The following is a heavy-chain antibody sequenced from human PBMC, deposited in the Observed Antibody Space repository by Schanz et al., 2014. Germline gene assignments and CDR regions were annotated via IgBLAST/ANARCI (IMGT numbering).Heavy chain of an antibody. CDR3: ARDSGSHYLVDY. CDR2: IGGSGDST. V-gene: IGHV3-23*01. Sequence: EVQLLESGGGLVQPGGSLRLSCAASGFTFSNHALSWVRQAPGKGLEWVSGIGGSGDSTHYADSVRGRFTISRDNAKNSLYLQMNSLRAEDTAVYYCARDSGSHYLVDYWGQGTLVTVSS. CDR1: GFTFSNHA. D-gene: IGHD1-26*01. J-gene: IGHJ4*02.